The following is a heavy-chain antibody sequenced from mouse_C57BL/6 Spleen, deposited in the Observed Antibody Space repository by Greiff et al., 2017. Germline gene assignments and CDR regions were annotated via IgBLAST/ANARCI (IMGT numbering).Heavy chain of an antibody. CDR2: IYPGSGST. J-gene: IGHJ4*01. Sequence: QVQLQQPGAELVKPGASVKMSCKASGYTFTSYWITWVKQRPGQGLEWIGDIYPGSGSTNYNEKFKSKATLTVDTSSSTAYMQLSSLTSEDSAVYYCARGTTVVGDYYYAMDYWGQGTSVTVSS. D-gene: IGHD1-1*01. V-gene: IGHV1-55*01. CDR3: ARGTTVVGDYYYAMDY. CDR1: GYTFTSYW.